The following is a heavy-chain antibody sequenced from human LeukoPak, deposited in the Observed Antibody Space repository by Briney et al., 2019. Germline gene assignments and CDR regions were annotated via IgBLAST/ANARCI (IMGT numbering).Heavy chain of an antibody. Sequence: SLRLSCAASGFTFDDYAMHWVRQAPGKGLEWVSGINWNTNSIKYADSVKGRFTISRDNAKNSLYLQMNSLRAEDTAFYYCAKGSSGWSTDAFDIWGQGTMVTVSS. V-gene: IGHV3-9*01. CDR1: GFTFDDYA. CDR2: INWNTNSI. CDR3: AKGSSGWSTDAFDI. D-gene: IGHD6-19*01. J-gene: IGHJ3*02.